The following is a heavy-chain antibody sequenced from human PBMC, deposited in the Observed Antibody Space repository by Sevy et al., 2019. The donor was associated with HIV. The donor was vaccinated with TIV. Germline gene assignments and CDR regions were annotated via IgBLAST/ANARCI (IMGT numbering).Heavy chain of an antibody. CDR1: GFTFSRDW. Sequence: GGSQRLSCAASGFTFSRDWMTWVRQAPGKGLEWVAKIKADGSETYSVDSVKGRFSISRDNAKNALYLQMNSLRAEDTAVYYCARGANNLYNWGQGTLVTVSS. CDR2: IKADGSET. D-gene: IGHD3-10*01. V-gene: IGHV3-7*01. J-gene: IGHJ4*02. CDR3: ARGANNLYN.